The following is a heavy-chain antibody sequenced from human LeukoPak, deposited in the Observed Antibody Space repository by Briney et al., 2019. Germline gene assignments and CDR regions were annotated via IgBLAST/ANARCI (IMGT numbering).Heavy chain of an antibody. J-gene: IGHJ4*02. V-gene: IGHV1-69*13. Sequence: SVKVSCKASGGTFSSYAISWVRQAPGQGLEWMGGIIPIFGTANYAQKFQGRVTITADESTSTAYMELSSLRSEDTAVYYCAKSMTFGGVIVPLDYWGQGTLVSVSS. CDR2: IIPIFGTA. CDR3: AKSMTFGGVIVPLDY. D-gene: IGHD3-16*02. CDR1: GGTFSSYA.